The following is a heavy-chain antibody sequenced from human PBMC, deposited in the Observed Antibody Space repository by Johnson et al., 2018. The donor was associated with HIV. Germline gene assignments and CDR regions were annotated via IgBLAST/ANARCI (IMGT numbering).Heavy chain of an antibody. CDR1: GFTFSSYG. Sequence: QVQLVESGGGVVQPGRSLRLSCAASGFTFSSYGMHWVRQAPGKGLEWVAVISYDGSNQYYADSVKGRFTISRDNSKNTVFLQMNSLKTEDTALYYCTAHYRNAFDIWGQGTMVTVSS. J-gene: IGHJ3*02. D-gene: IGHD1-26*01. CDR2: ISYDGSNQ. V-gene: IGHV3-30*03. CDR3: TAHYRNAFDI.